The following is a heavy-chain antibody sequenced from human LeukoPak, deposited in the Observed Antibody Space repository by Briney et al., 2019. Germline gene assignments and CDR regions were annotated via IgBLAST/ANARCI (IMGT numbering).Heavy chain of an antibody. V-gene: IGHV1-2*02. Sequence: ASVSVSCKASGYSFTGYYIHWVRQAPGQGLEWMGWINPNSGGTNYVQKFQGRVSMTRDTSISTTYMELSRLRSDDTAVYYCVTMWEPSDYWGQGTLVTVSS. CDR3: VTMWEPSDY. D-gene: IGHD1-26*01. CDR1: GYSFTGYY. CDR2: INPNSGGT. J-gene: IGHJ4*02.